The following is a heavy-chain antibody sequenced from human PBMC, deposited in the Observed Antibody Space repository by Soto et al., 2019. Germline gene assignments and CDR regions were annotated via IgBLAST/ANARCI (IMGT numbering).Heavy chain of an antibody. V-gene: IGHV3-30-3*01. CDR1: GFTFSSYA. CDR2: ISYDGSNK. J-gene: IGHJ5*02. D-gene: IGHD3-10*01. CDR3: AKDRSTYYLVPPFDP. Sequence: PGGSLRLSCAASGFTFSSYAMHWVRQAPGKGLEWVAVISYDGSNKYYADSVKGRFTVSRDNSKNTLYLQMNSLRAEDTAVYYCAKDRSTYYLVPPFDPWGQGTLVTVSS.